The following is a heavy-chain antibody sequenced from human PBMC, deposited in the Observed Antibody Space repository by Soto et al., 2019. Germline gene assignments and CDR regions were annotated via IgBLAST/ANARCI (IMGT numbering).Heavy chain of an antibody. D-gene: IGHD3-22*01. CDR2: IKQDGSEK. J-gene: IGHJ6*02. CDR3: ARDQYDSSGYYFPRFYYYYYGMDV. Sequence: PGGSLRLSCAASGFTFSSYWMSWVRQAPGKGLEWVANIKQDGSEKYYVDSVKGRFTISRDNAKNSLYLQMNSLRAEDTAVYYCARDQYDSSGYYFPRFYYYYYGMDVWGQGTTVTVSS. V-gene: IGHV3-7*01. CDR1: GFTFSSYW.